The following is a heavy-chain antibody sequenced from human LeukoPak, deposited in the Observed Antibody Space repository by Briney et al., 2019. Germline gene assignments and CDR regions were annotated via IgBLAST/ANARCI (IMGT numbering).Heavy chain of an antibody. V-gene: IGHV1-69*05. CDR3: ARGSPPRVYYDRSGYYSYYFDY. CDR1: GGTFSSYA. CDR2: IIPIFGTA. D-gene: IGHD3-22*01. J-gene: IGHJ4*02. Sequence: SVKVSCKASGGTFSSYAISWVRQAPGQGLEWMGGIIPIFGTANYAQKLQGRVTMTTDTSTSTAYMELRSLRSDDTAVYYCARGSPPRVYYDRSGYYSYYFDYWGQGTLVTVSS.